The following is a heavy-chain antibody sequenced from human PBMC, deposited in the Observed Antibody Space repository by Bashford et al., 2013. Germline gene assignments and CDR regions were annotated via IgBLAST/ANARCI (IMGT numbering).Heavy chain of an antibody. V-gene: IGHV1-46*01. CDR2: FNPGGYST. Sequence: WVRQAPGQGLEWMGRFNPGGYSTMYSQKFQGRFTMTGDTSTSTVYMELSNLRSEDTAVYYCAREHCTNGVCSYFQHWGQGTLVTVSS. CDR3: AREHCTNGVCSYFQH. J-gene: IGHJ1*01. D-gene: IGHD2-8*01.